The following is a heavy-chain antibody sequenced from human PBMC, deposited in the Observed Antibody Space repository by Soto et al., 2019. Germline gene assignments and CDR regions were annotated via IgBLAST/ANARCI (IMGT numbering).Heavy chain of an antibody. V-gene: IGHV3-30*18. CDR2: ISYDGKHK. CDR1: GFTFSTYG. D-gene: IGHD3-3*01. J-gene: IGHJ4*02. Sequence: QVQLVESGGGVVQPGRSLRLSCAASGFTFSTYGMHWVRQAPGKGLEWVAVISYDGKHKYYADSLKGRFTISRDNSKNTLYLQMNSLSAEDTAVYYCAKGAVQDLWSGYYTLFDYWGQGTLVTVSS. CDR3: AKGAVQDLWSGYYTLFDY.